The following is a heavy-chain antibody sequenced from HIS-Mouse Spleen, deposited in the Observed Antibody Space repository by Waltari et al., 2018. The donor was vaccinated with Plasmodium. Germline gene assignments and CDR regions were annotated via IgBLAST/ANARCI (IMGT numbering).Heavy chain of an antibody. CDR3: ARVLGYKAAAGTFVEYFQH. CDR2: CNPNSGGT. V-gene: IGHV1-2*02. CDR1: GYTFTGYY. D-gene: IGHD6-13*01. Sequence: QVQLVQSGAEVKKPGASVKVSCKASGYTFTGYYMHWVRQAPGQGLEGMGWCNPNSGGTNYAQKFQGRVTMTRDTSISTAYMELSRLRSDDTAVYYCARVLGYKAAAGTFVEYFQHWGQGTLVTVSS. J-gene: IGHJ1*01.